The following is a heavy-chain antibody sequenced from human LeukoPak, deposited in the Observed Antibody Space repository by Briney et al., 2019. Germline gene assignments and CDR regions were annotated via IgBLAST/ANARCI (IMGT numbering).Heavy chain of an antibody. Sequence: PSETLSLTCSVSDDSITMYYWTWIRQPPGKGLEWIGYVNHTGSTKFNPSLNGRVSISRDTSKNFFSLRLRSVNDADTAVYFCARGRVSSRTWYSTYYYFFYMDFWGKGTTVTVSS. D-gene: IGHD4-11*01. CDR2: VNHTGST. CDR1: DDSITMYY. CDR3: ARGRVSSRTWYSTYYYFFYMDF. J-gene: IGHJ6*03. V-gene: IGHV4-59*01.